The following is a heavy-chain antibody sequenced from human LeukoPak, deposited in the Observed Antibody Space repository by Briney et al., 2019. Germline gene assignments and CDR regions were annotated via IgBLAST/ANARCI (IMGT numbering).Heavy chain of an antibody. CDR3: ARVRFYDTTGYSTSYYLDY. J-gene: IGHJ4*02. CDR2: THYSGTG. V-gene: IGHV4-59*01. D-gene: IGHD3-22*01. Sequence: SETLSLTCAVSGGPIIASYWSWIRQPPGRGLEWIGYTHYSGTGNYNPSLKSRVTISIDTSKNRFSLRLTSVTAADTAVYYCARVRFYDTTGYSTSYYLDYWGQGALVTVSS. CDR1: GGPIIASY.